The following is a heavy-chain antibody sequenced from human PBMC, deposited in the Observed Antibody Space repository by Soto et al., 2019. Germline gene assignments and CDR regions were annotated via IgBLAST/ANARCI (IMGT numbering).Heavy chain of an antibody. CDR1: GGSFSGYY. D-gene: IGHD2-8*01. CDR3: ARDGSCTNGVCYRGFDY. J-gene: IGHJ4*02. CDR2: INHSGRT. Sequence: QVQLQQWGAGLLKPSETLSLTCAVYGGSFSGYYWSWIRQPPGKGLEWIGEINHSGRTNYNPSLKSRVTISVDTSKNQFSLKLSSVTAADTAVYYCARDGSCTNGVCYRGFDYWGQGTLVTVSS. V-gene: IGHV4-34*01.